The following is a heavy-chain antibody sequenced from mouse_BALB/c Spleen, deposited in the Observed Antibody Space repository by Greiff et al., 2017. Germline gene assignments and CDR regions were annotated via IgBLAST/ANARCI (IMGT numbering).Heavy chain of an antibody. CDR1: GYTFTSYW. V-gene: IGHV1-87*01. CDR3: ARGFPFAY. D-gene: IGHD3-1*01. J-gene: IGHJ3*01. CDR2: IYPGDGDT. Sequence: VKLMESGAELARPGASVKLSCKASGYTFTSYWMQWVKQRPGQGLEWIGAIYPGDGDTRYTQKFKGKATLTADKSSSTAYMQLSSLASEDSAVYHCARGFPFAYWGQGTLVTVSA.